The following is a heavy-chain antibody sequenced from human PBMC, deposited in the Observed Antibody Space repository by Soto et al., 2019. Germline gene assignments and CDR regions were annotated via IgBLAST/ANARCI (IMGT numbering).Heavy chain of an antibody. CDR3: ARRAGPDFYYMDV. V-gene: IGHV3-64*01. J-gene: IGHJ6*03. CDR1: GFTLSGYA. Sequence: EVQLAESGGGLAQPGGSLRLSCAASGFTLSGYAMDWVRQAPGTGLEYVSGISSNGVGTYYANSVQGRFTISRDNSKNTVYLQMGSLRPEDMAVYYCARRAGPDFYYMDVWGKGTTVTVSS. D-gene: IGHD6-13*01. CDR2: ISSNGVGT.